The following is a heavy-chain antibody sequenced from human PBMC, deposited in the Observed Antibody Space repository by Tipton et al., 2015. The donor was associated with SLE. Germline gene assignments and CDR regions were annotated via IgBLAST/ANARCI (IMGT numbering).Heavy chain of an antibody. CDR3: ARVEGGTPYYYDSAGFDS. V-gene: IGHV4-59*08. CDR2: IFHSGGT. Sequence: TLSLTCTVSGGSVSPYSWNWIRQSPGKGLEWIGYIFHSGGTNYNPSLKSRVTISRDTSQNQFSLTLTSVTAADTAVYYCARVEGGTPYYYDSAGFDSWGHGTLVTVSS. CDR1: GGSVSPYS. D-gene: IGHD3-22*01. J-gene: IGHJ4*01.